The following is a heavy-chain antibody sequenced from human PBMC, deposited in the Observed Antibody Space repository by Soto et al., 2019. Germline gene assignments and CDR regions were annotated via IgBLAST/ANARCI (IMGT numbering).Heavy chain of an antibody. D-gene: IGHD3-16*01. Sequence: PGGSLRLSGAASGFNFGSNGIYWVRQAPCKGLEWVAVIWYDGIEKYYADSVKGRLIISRENSKNMVYLEMNSLRNEDTAVYYCVRWRPARGLDDWGRGTLVGVSS. V-gene: IGHV3-33*01. CDR1: GFNFGSNG. CDR2: IWYDGIEK. CDR3: VRWRPARGLDD. J-gene: IGHJ1*01.